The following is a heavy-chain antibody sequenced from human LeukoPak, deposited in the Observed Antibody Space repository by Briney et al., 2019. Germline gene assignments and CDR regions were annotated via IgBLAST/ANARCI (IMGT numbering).Heavy chain of an antibody. CDR2: IWYDGSNK. CDR3: ARDPSSGWSPGVY. CDR1: GFTFSSYG. D-gene: IGHD6-19*01. J-gene: IGHJ4*02. Sequence: TGGSLRLSCAASGFTFSSYGMHWVRQAPGKGLEWVAVIWYDGSNKYYADSVKGRFTISRDNSKNTLYLQMNSLRAEDTAVYYCARDPSSGWSPGVYWGQGTLVTVSS. V-gene: IGHV3-33*01.